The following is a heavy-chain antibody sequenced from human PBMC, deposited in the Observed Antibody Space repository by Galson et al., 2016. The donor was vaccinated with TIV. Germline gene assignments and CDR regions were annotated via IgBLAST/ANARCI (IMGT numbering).Heavy chain of an antibody. CDR2: INPILGMT. D-gene: IGHD3-9*01. CDR3: AKHTGYTLRDNYFDQ. Sequence: SVKVSCKASGYTFTGYYIHWVRQAPGQGLEWMGRINPILGMTNYAQKFQGRVTISADTSTSTAYMEVSSLRSEDTAVFYCAKHTGYTLRDNYFDQWGQGTLVTVSS. CDR1: GYTFTGYY. J-gene: IGHJ5*02. V-gene: IGHV1-69*10.